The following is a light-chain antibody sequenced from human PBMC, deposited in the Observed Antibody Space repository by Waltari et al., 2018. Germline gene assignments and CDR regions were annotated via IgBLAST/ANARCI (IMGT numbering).Light chain of an antibody. CDR3: QQDYTSSPGT. CDR1: QSVSSSY. CDR2: GAS. J-gene: IGKJ1*01. V-gene: IGKV3-20*01. Sequence: EIVLTQSPGTLSLSPGDRATLSFRASQSVSSSYLAWYQQKPGQAPRPLIYGASRRATGIPDRFSGSGSGTDFTLTISRLEPEDFAVYYCQQDYTSSPGTFGQGTKVEIK.